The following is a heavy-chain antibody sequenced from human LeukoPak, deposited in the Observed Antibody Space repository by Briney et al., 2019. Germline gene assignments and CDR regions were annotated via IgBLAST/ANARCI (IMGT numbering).Heavy chain of an antibody. D-gene: IGHD3-10*01. V-gene: IGHV3-48*03. Sequence: PGGSLRLSCAASGFTFSSYEMNWVRQAPGKGLEWVSYISSSGSTIYYADSVKGRFTISRDYAKNSLYLQMNSLRAEDTAVYYGARDDLMVRGVRIYYYGMDVWGKGTTVTVSS. CDR1: GFTFSSYE. CDR2: ISSSGSTI. CDR3: ARDDLMVRGVRIYYYGMDV. J-gene: IGHJ6*04.